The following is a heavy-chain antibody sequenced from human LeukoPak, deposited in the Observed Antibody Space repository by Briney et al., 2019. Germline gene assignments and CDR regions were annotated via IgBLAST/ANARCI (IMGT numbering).Heavy chain of an antibody. CDR2: ISSSGSTI. D-gene: IGHD5-12*01. CDR1: GFTFSSYE. J-gene: IGHJ4*02. CDR3: ASEWQHFDY. V-gene: IGHV3-48*03. Sequence: PGGSLSLSCAASGFTFSSYEMNWVRQGPGKGLEWVSYISSSGSTIYYADSVKGRFTMSRDNAKNSLYLQMNSLTAEDKDVYYCASEWQHFDYWGQGTLVTVSS.